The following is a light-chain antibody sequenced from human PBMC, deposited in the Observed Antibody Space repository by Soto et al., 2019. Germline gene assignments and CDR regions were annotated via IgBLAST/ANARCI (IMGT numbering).Light chain of an antibody. CDR3: QSYDSSLPVV. CDR2: GNS. V-gene: IGLV1-40*01. CDR1: SFNIGAGYD. Sequence: QSVLTQPPSVSGAPGQRVNISCTGSSFNIGAGYDVHWYQQLPGTAPKLLIYGNSNRPSGVPDRFSGSKSGTSASLAITGLQAEDEGDYYCQSYDSSLPVVFGGGTKLTVL. J-gene: IGLJ2*01.